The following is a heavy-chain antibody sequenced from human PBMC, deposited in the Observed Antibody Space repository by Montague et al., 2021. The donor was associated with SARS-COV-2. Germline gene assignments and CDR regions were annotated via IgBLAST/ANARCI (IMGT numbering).Heavy chain of an antibody. CDR2: ISDSGST. CDR1: GGSISSFY. Sequence: ETLSLTCTVSGGSISSFYWSWFRQPPGKGLEWIGYISDSGSTDYNPSLTSRVTMSVDTSKNQFSLKVNSVTAADTAVYYCARHYSATLPAVYWGQGTLVTVSS. D-gene: IGHD2-15*01. CDR3: ARHYSATLPAVY. J-gene: IGHJ4*02. V-gene: IGHV4-59*08.